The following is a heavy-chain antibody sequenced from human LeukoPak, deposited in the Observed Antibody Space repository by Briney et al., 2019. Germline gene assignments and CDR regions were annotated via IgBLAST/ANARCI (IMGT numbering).Heavy chain of an antibody. J-gene: IGHJ4*02. CDR3: ARRGRRFGANPG. D-gene: IGHD3-3*01. CDR2: IYTSGST. Sequence: KPSQTLSLTCTVSGGSISSGSYYWSWIRQPAGKGLEWIGRIYTSGSTNYSPSLKSRVTISVDTSKNQFSLKLSSVTAADTAVYYCARRGRRFGANPGWGQGTLVTVSS. CDR1: GGSISSGSYY. V-gene: IGHV4-61*02.